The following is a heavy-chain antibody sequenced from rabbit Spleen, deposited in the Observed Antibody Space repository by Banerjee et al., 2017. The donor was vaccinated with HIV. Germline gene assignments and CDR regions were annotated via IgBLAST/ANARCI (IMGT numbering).Heavy chain of an antibody. V-gene: IGHV1S45*01. D-gene: IGHD7-1*01. J-gene: IGHJ6*01. Sequence: EQLEESGGGLVKPEGSLTLTCTASGFSFSSNWICWVRQAPGKGLEWIACIDTNNGDTDYANWPKGRFTISKTSSTTVTLQMTSLTAADTATYFCARDTGTSFSSYGMDLWGPGTLVTVS. CDR1: GFSFSSNW. CDR3: ARDTGTSFSSYGMDL. CDR2: IDTNNGDT.